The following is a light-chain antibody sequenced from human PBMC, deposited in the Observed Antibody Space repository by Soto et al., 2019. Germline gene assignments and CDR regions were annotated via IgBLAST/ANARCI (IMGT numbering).Light chain of an antibody. CDR1: QDISNY. CDR2: DAA. J-gene: IGKJ2*01. V-gene: IGKV1-33*01. CDR3: QQSGNLPYT. Sequence: DIQMTQSPSSLSASVGDRVTITCQASQDISNYLNWYRQKPGKAPKLLIYDAANLETGVPSRFSGSGSTTDFTFIISRLQPEDNATYSCQQSGNLPYTFGQGTKLEIK.